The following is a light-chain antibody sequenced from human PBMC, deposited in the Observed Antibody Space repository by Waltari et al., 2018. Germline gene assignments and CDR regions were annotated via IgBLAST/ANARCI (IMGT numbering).Light chain of an antibody. CDR1: SSDVGSYNL. CDR2: EVS. CDR3: CSYAGNSTVV. J-gene: IGLJ2*01. V-gene: IGLV2-23*02. Sequence: QSALTQPASVSGSPGQSITISCTGTSSDVGSYNLVSWYKQHPGKAPKLMIYEVSKRPSGVCNRFSGSKSANTASLTISGLQAEDEADYYCCSYAGNSTVVVGGGTKLTVL.